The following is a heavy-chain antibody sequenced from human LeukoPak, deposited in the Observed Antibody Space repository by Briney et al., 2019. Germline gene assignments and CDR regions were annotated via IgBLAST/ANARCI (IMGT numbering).Heavy chain of an antibody. D-gene: IGHD6-6*01. CDR1: GFTFSSYW. Sequence: PGGSLRLSCAASGFTFSSYWMTWVRQAPGKGLEWVANIKEDGSKKNYVDSVKGRFTISRDNAKNSLYLQMNSLRAEDTAVYYCARDRQQLAIFFDYWGQGTLVTVSS. J-gene: IGHJ4*02. CDR2: IKEDGSKK. CDR3: ARDRQQLAIFFDY. V-gene: IGHV3-7*03.